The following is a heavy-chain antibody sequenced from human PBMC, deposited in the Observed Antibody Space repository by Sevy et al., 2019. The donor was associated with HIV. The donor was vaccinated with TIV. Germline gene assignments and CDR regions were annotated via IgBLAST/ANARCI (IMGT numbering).Heavy chain of an antibody. Sequence: GGSLRLSCAASGFTFSKYSMSWVRRPPGKGLEWVSTLSFGCGEIDYADSVKGRFTISRDNSKSSLYLQMNSLRPEDTAVYYCAREGCTKPHDYWGQGTLVTVSS. CDR1: GFTFSKYS. D-gene: IGHD2-8*01. CDR3: AREGCTKPHDY. V-gene: IGHV3-23*01. J-gene: IGHJ4*02. CDR2: LSFGCGEI.